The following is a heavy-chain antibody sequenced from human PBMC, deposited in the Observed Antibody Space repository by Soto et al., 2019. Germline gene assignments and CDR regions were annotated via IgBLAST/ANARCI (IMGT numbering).Heavy chain of an antibody. J-gene: IGHJ6*02. Sequence: SETLSLTCAVSGGSISSYYWSWIRQPPGKGLEWIGYIYYSGSTKYNPSLESRVTISVDASKNQFSLKLNSVTAADTAVYYCARDRAIAAAGGGHYYYGMDVWGQGTTVTVSS. D-gene: IGHD6-13*01. CDR1: GGSISSYY. CDR3: ARDRAIAAAGGGHYYYGMDV. CDR2: IYYSGST. V-gene: IGHV4-59*01.